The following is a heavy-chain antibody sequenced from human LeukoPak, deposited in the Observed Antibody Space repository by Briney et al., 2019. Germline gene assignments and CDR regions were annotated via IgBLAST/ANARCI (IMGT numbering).Heavy chain of an antibody. CDR3: AKEVRLVEFDP. J-gene: IGHJ5*02. CDR1: GFTFSTYC. Sequence: GGSLRLSCAASGFTFSTYCMSWARQAPGKGLEWVSGIGISGVTTYYADSVKGRFTISRDNSKNTLYQQMNSLRAEDTAVYYCAKEVRLVEFDPWGQGTLVTVSS. D-gene: IGHD3-16*01. V-gene: IGHV3-23*01. CDR2: IGISGVTT.